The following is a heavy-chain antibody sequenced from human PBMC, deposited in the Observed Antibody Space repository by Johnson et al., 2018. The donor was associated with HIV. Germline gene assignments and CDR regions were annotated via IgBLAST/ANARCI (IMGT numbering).Heavy chain of an antibody. CDR1: GFTFSSYG. V-gene: IGHV3-30*02. Sequence: QVQLVESGGGVVQPGRSPRLACAASGFTFSSYGMHWVRQAPGKGLEWVAFIRYDGNNRNYADSVKGRFSISRDNSKNTLYLQMNRLRTEDTALYYCAKLVGATHPLDIWGQGTMVTVSS. CDR3: AKLVGATHPLDI. J-gene: IGHJ3*02. D-gene: IGHD1-26*01. CDR2: IRYDGNNR.